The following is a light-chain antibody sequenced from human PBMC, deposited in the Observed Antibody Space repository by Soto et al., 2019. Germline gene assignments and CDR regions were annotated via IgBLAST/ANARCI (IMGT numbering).Light chain of an antibody. V-gene: IGKV1D-13*01. CDR3: QQYENYWT. CDR1: QNINSY. CDR2: DAS. Sequence: PSSLSASVGDRVTITCRARQNINSYLNWYQHKPGKAPKLLIYDASNLDSGVPSRFSGSGSGTEFSLTISNLQPDDCATYYCQQYENYWTFGQGTRLEIK. J-gene: IGKJ5*01.